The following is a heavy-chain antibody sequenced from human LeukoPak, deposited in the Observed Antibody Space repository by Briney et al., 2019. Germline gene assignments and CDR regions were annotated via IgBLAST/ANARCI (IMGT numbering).Heavy chain of an antibody. CDR3: AKVVTIIAVADPFDY. CDR2: ISYDGSNK. CDR1: GFTFSSYA. D-gene: IGHD6-19*01. Sequence: QPGRSLRLSCAASGFTFSSYAMHGVRQAPGKGLEGVAVISYDGSNKYYADSVKGRFTISRDNSKNTLYLQMNSLRAEDTAVYYCAKVVTIIAVADPFDYWGQGTLVTVSS. J-gene: IGHJ4*02. V-gene: IGHV3-30*04.